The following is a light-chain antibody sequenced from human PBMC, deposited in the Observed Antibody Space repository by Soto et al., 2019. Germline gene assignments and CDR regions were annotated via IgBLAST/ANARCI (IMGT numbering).Light chain of an antibody. CDR2: STT. J-gene: IGLJ6*01. Sequence: QAVVTQDPSLTVSPGVTFTLTCASITGAVTSGYYPNWFHQKPGQAPTALIYSTTKKHPWTPARFSGSLIGGKAALTVSGVQPEDEADYYCLPWYGGDYVFGSGTKLTV. V-gene: IGLV7-43*01. CDR3: LPWYGGDYV. CDR1: TGAVTSGYY.